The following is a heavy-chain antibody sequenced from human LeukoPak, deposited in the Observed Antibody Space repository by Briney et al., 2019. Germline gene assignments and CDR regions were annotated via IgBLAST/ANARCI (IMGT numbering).Heavy chain of an antibody. CDR3: AKSPMYYYDSSGYRKVFDY. Sequence: GGSLRLSCAASGFTFSSYAMSWVRQAPGKGLEWVSAISGSGGSTYCADSVKGRFTISRDNSKNTLYLQMNSLRAEDTAVYYCAKSPMYYYDSSGYRKVFDYWGQGTLVTVSS. D-gene: IGHD3-22*01. V-gene: IGHV3-23*01. CDR1: GFTFSSYA. CDR2: ISGSGGST. J-gene: IGHJ4*02.